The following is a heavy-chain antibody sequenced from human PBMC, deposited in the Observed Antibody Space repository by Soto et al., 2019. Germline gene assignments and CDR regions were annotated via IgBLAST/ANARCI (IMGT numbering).Heavy chain of an antibody. J-gene: IGHJ5*02. CDR3: AKAWGWFDP. D-gene: IGHD3-16*01. CDR1: GFTFTSYA. Sequence: EVQLLESGGDLVHPGGSLSLSCAASGFTFTSYAMTWVRQAPEKGLEWVSSISASGGTTYYTDSVKGRFTISRDNSKNPLFLQMNSLRAEDTGVYYCAKAWGWFDPWGQGTLVTVSS. CDR2: ISASGGTT. V-gene: IGHV3-23*01.